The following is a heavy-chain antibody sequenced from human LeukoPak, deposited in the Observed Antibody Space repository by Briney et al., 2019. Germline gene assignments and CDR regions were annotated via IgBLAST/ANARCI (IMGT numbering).Heavy chain of an antibody. CDR1: GYTFTGYY. J-gene: IGHJ5*02. D-gene: IGHD3-10*01. Sequence: GASVKVSCKASGYTFTGYYMHWVRQAPGQGLEWMGWINPNSGGTNYAQKFQGRVTMTRDTSISTAYMELSRLRSDDTAVYYCARGLGRRGFGGSWFDPWGQGTLVTVSS. CDR2: INPNSGGT. CDR3: ARGLGRRGFGGSWFDP. V-gene: IGHV1-2*02.